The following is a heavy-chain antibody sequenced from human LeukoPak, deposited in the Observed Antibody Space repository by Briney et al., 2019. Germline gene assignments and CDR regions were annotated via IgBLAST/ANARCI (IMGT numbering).Heavy chain of an antibody. CDR1: GGSFSGYS. Sequence: SETLSLTCAVYGGSFSGYSWTWIRQPPGKGLEWIGYIYHSGSTYYNPSLKSRVTISVDRSKNQFSLKVSSVTAADTAVYYCARSISHDALDIWGQGTMVTVSS. D-gene: IGHD3-3*02. CDR2: IYHSGST. J-gene: IGHJ3*02. V-gene: IGHV4-30-2*01. CDR3: ARSISHDALDI.